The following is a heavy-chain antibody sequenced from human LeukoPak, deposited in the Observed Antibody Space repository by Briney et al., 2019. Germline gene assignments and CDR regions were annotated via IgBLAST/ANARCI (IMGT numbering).Heavy chain of an antibody. CDR2: IHPSAGST. D-gene: IGHD3-10*01. CDR1: GYTFTSYY. CDR3: ARDGRATMGLGFDC. Sequence: ASVKVSCKAFGYTFTSYYMHWVRQAPGQGLEWMGIIHPSAGSTSYAQQFQGRITMTRDTSTSTVCMELSSLRSEDTAVYYCARDGRATMGLGFDCWGQGALVTVSS. J-gene: IGHJ4*02. V-gene: IGHV1-46*01.